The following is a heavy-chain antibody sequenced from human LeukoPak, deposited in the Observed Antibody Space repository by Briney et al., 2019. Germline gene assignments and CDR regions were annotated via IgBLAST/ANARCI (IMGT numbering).Heavy chain of an antibody. CDR2: INPNSGGT. CDR1: GYTFTGYY. J-gene: IGHJ4*02. V-gene: IGHV1-2*02. Sequence: ASVKVSCKASGYTFTGYYMHWVRQAPGQGLEWMGWINPNSGGTNFAQKFQGRVTLTRDTSITTAYMELSRLRSDDTAVYYCAKRRDGYNFALDYWGQGALVTVSS. CDR3: AKRRDGYNFALDY. D-gene: IGHD5-24*01.